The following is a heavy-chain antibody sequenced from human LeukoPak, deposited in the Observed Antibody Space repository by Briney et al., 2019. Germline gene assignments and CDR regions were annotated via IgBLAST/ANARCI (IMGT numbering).Heavy chain of an antibody. CDR2: ISSSGDYI. CDR3: VRDLVRGVHPVFYFDL. J-gene: IGHJ2*01. V-gene: IGHV3-21*01. Sequence: GGSLRLSFAASGFPFSDYSMKWVRQAPGKGLEWVSSISSSGDYIYSADSVKGRFTISRDNAKNSLYLQMTNLSAEDTAVYFCVRDLVRGVHPVFYFDLWGRGTLVTVSS. D-gene: IGHD3-10*01. CDR1: GFPFSDYS.